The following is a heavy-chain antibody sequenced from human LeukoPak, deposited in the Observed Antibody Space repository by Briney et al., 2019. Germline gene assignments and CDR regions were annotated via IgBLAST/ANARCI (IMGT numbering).Heavy chain of an antibody. CDR2: IKSRADGGTI. D-gene: IGHD5-18*01. J-gene: IGHJ4*02. CDR3: TTLRLTAFDY. V-gene: IGHV3-15*01. CDR1: GFTFSDAW. Sequence: PGGSLRLSCEAAGFTFSDAWMSWVRQAPGKGLEWVGRIKSRADGGTIDYAVLVKGRFIISRDDSRNTLYLQMNSLKIEDTAVYYCTTLRLTAFDYWGQGTRVSVSS.